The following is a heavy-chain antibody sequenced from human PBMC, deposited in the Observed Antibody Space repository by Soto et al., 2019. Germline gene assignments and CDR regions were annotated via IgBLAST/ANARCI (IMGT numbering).Heavy chain of an antibody. V-gene: IGHV4-59*02. CDR2: VNNNGNT. CDR3: ARDKRLEWFDP. J-gene: IGHJ5*02. CDR1: GGSVSGYH. Sequence: SETLSLTCNVSGGSVSGYHWSWIRQPPGKGLEWIGYVNNNGNTDYNPSLESRVTMTTDTSTSTAYMELRSLRSDDTAVYYCARDKRLEWFDPWGQGTLVTVSS.